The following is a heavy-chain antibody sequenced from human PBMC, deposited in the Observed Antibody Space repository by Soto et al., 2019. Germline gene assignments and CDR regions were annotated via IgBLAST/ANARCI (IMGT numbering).Heavy chain of an antibody. D-gene: IGHD6-13*01. Sequence: QVQLVQSGAEVKKPGASVKVSCKASGYTFTSYYMHWVRQAPGQGLEWMGIINPSGGSTSYAQKCQGRVTMTRDTSTSTVYMELSSLRSEDTAVYYCARDPPQYSSSWYGCFDYWGQGTLVTVSS. J-gene: IGHJ4*02. CDR1: GYTFTSYY. CDR2: INPSGGST. CDR3: ARDPPQYSSSWYGCFDY. V-gene: IGHV1-46*01.